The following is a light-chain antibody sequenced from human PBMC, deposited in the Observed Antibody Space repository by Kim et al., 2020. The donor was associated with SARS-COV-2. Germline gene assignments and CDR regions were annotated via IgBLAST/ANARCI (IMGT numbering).Light chain of an antibody. J-gene: IGKJ2*03. Sequence: RATRHCKSSHTGLNHPNNKNYVAWYQKKPGPAPKLLMYWASIRESGASDRFSGRGSETDFTLTISSLQAEDVADYDCQQYYSTPPSFGQGTKLEI. CDR3: QQYYSTPPS. CDR2: WAS. CDR1: HTGLNHPNNKNY. V-gene: IGKV4-1*01.